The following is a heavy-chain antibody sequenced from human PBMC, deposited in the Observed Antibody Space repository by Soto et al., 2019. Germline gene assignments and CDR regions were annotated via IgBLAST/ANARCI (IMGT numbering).Heavy chain of an antibody. V-gene: IGHV1-8*01. CDR1: GYTFTSYD. CDR2: MNPNSGNT. CDR3: ARRLRRYNWFDP. D-gene: IGHD4-17*01. J-gene: IGHJ5*02. Sequence: ASVQVSCKASGYTFTSYDINWVRQATGQGLEWMGWMNPNSGNTGYAQKFQGRVTMTRSTSISTAYMELSSLRFEDTAVYYCARRLRRYNWFDPWGQGTLVTVSS.